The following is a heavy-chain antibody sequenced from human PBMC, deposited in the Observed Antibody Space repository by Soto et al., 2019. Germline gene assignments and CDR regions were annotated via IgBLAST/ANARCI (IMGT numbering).Heavy chain of an antibody. CDR1: GYTFTSYG. D-gene: IGHD6-19*01. Sequence: GASVKVSCKASGYTFTSYGISWVRQAPGQGLEWMGWISAYNGNTNYAQKLQGRVTMTTDTSTSTAYMELRSLRSDDTAVYYCARDTAYSSGWYRFNWFDPWGQGTLVTVSS. V-gene: IGHV1-18*01. CDR3: ARDTAYSSGWYRFNWFDP. J-gene: IGHJ5*02. CDR2: ISAYNGNT.